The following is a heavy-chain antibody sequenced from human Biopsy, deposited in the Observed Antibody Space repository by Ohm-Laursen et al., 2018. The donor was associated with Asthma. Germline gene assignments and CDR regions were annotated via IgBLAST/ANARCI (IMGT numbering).Heavy chain of an antibody. D-gene: IGHD2-8*02. CDR3: ARDGNWCRLRNCSPPGYWFDP. CDR1: GYTFTHYA. CDR2: INAGNGKL. V-gene: IGHV1-3*01. Sequence: GASVKVSCKASGYTFTHYAIHWLRQAPGQRPEWMGWINAGNGKLEDSGKFQGRVTITRDTSATTAYMELSSLTSGDTAVYYCARDGNWCRLRNCSPPGYWFDPWGQGTLVTVSS. J-gene: IGHJ5*02.